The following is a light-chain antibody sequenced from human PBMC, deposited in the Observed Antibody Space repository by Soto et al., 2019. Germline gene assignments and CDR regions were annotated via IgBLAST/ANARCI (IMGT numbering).Light chain of an antibody. Sequence: EIVLAQSPGILSLSPGERATLFCRASQSVSNDFLAWYQQKPGQAPRLLIYGASSRATGIPDRFSGSGSGADFTLTISRLEPEDFAVYYCQQYGSSPTFGQGTRLEIK. J-gene: IGKJ5*01. V-gene: IGKV3-20*01. CDR2: GAS. CDR3: QQYGSSPT. CDR1: QSVSNDF.